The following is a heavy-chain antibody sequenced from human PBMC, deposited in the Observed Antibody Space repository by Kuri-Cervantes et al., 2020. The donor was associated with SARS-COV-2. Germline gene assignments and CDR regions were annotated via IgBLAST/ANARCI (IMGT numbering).Heavy chain of an antibody. D-gene: IGHD2-8*01. J-gene: IGHJ4*02. CDR2: ISDDGGKK. CDR3: AKDRFGVHDF. CDR1: GFNFSTTD. Sequence: GGSLRLSCTASGFNFSTTDMHWVRQTPGKGLEWVAVISDDGGKKKCVASGKGRFTISRDNSQNTLYLQVKSLKSEDTAMYYCAKDRFGVHDFWGQGTLVTVSS. V-gene: IGHV3-30*18.